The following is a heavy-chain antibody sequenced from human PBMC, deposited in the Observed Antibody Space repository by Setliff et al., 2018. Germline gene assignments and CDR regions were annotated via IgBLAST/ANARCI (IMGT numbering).Heavy chain of an antibody. V-gene: IGHV3-7*01. CDR3: ARRRGQHLVSEDYGMDV. D-gene: IGHD6-13*01. CDR2: IWHDGTDT. Sequence: PGGSLRLSCAASGFTFSSYWMSWVRQAPGKGLEWVANIWHDGTDTYYADSVKGRFTISRDNAKISLYLQMNSLRDEDTAVYYCARRRGQHLVSEDYGMDVWGQGTTVTVSS. CDR1: GFTFSSYW. J-gene: IGHJ6*02.